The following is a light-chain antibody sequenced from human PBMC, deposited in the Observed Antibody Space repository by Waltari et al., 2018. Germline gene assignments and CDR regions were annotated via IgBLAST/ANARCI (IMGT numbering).Light chain of an antibody. CDR2: APS. Sequence: DSQMTQSPSSLSASVGDRGTIPCRASQGIRNDLGRYQQKPGEAPTPLIYAPSTLQRGVPSRFSGSGSGTEFTLTISSLQSEDSATYYCLQHNSYPRTFGQGTKGEIK. J-gene: IGKJ1*01. CDR3: LQHNSYPRT. CDR1: QGIRND. V-gene: IGKV1-17*01.